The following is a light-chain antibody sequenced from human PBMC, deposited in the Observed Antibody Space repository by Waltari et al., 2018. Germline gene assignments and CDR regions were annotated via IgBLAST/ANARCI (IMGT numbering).Light chain of an antibody. J-gene: IGLJ2*01. V-gene: IGLV2-11*01. CDR3: CSYAGP. Sequence: QSALTQPRSVSGSPGQSVAISCTGTRIDAGGYHNVSWYQPHPGKAPKLTIYDVTNRPSGVPDRFSGSKSGNTASLTISGLQADDEADYYCCSYAGPFGGGTKLTVL. CDR1: RIDAGGYHN. CDR2: DVT.